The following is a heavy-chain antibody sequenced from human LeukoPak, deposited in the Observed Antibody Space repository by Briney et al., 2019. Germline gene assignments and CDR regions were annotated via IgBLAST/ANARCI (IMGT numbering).Heavy chain of an antibody. J-gene: IGHJ3*02. V-gene: IGHV1-24*01. CDR1: GYTLTELS. CDR2: FDPEDGET. CDR3: ATVGGVVENDAFDI. Sequence: ASVKVSCKVSGYTLTELSMHWVRQAPGKGLEWMGGFDPEDGETIYAQKFQGRVTMTEDTSTDTAYMELGSLRSEDTAVYYCATVGGVVENDAFDIWGQGTMVTVSS. D-gene: IGHD3-3*01.